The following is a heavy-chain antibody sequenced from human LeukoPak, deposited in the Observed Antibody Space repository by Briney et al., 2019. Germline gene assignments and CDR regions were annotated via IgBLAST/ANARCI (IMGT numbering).Heavy chain of an antibody. Sequence: GESLRLSSSAARFTPSTYYIDWVRPPPGDGRGYVSGISSNGGRTNHADSVKGRLTISRDTSKNTVYLQISRLLAEDTSVYYCARDWPTVAAAATIPEYFQHWGQGTLVTVSS. CDR3: ARDWPTVAAAATIPEYFQH. CDR1: RFTPSTYY. CDR2: ISSNGGRT. J-gene: IGHJ1*01. D-gene: IGHD6-13*01. V-gene: IGHV3-64D*08.